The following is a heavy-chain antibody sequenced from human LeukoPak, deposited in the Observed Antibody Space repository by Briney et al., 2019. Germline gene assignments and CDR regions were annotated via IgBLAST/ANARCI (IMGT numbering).Heavy chain of an antibody. D-gene: IGHD3-10*01. CDR1: GGTFSSYA. V-gene: IGHV1-69*05. Sequence: VASVKVSCKASGGTFSSYAISWVRQAPGQGLEWMGGIIPIFGTANYAQKFQGRVTITTDESTSTAYMELSSLRSEDTAVYYCARERGRITRDAFDIWGQGTMVTVSS. CDR2: IIPIFGTA. CDR3: ARERGRITRDAFDI. J-gene: IGHJ3*02.